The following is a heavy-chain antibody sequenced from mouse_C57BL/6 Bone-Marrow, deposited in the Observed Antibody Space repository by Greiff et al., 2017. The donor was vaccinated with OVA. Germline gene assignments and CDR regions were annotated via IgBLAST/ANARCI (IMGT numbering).Heavy chain of an antibody. J-gene: IGHJ2*01. Sequence: EVKLVESGGGLVQPGGSLKLSCAASGFTFSDYYMYWVRQTPEKRLEWVAYISNGGGSTYSPDTVKGRFTISRDNAKNTLYLQMSRLKSEDTAMYYCARLGLDFDYWGQGTTLTVSS. CDR2: ISNGGGST. CDR3: ARLGLDFDY. CDR1: GFTFSDYY. V-gene: IGHV5-12*01. D-gene: IGHD4-1*01.